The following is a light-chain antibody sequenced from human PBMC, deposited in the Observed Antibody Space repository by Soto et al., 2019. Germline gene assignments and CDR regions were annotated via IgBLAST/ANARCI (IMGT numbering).Light chain of an antibody. CDR3: QQRSNWPPET. CDR2: DAS. V-gene: IGKV3-11*01. J-gene: IGKJ5*01. Sequence: EIVLTQSPATLSLSPGERATLSCRASQSVSSYLAWYQQKPGQAPRLLIYDASNRATGIPARFSGSGFGTDFTLTISSLEPEDFAVYYCQQRSNWPPETFGQGTRLEIK. CDR1: QSVSSY.